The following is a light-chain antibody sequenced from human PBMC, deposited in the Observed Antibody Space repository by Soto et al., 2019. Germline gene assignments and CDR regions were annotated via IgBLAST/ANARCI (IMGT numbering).Light chain of an antibody. CDR1: QSVSSSY. CDR3: HQYGSSAWT. CDR2: AAS. J-gene: IGKJ1*01. V-gene: IGKV3-20*01. Sequence: IVMTQSPATLSVSPGERANLSCRASQSVSSSYVAWYQQKPGQAPRLLIYAASSRATGIADRFRGSGSGRDFTLTISRLEPEDFAVYYCHQYGSSAWTFGQGTKVDIK.